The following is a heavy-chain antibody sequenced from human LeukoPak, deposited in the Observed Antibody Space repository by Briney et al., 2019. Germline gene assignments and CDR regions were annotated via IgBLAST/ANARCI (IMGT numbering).Heavy chain of an antibody. D-gene: IGHD4/OR15-4a*01. CDR2: ISYDGSNK. J-gene: IGHJ6*02. Sequence: GGSLRLSCAASGFTFSSYGMHWVRQAPGKGLEWVAVISYDGSNKYYADSVKGRFTISRDNSKNTLYLQRNSLRAEDTAVYYCAKDYFVVLDGMDVWGQGTTVTVSS. CDR3: AKDYFVVLDGMDV. V-gene: IGHV3-30*18. CDR1: GFTFSSYG.